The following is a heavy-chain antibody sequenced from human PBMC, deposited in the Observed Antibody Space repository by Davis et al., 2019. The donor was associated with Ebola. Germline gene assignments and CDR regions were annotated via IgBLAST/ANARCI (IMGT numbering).Heavy chain of an antibody. Sequence: ASVKVSCKASGYTFTSYDINWVRQATGQGLEWMGWMNPNSGNTGYAQKFQGRVTMTRNTSISTAYMELSSLRSEDTAVYYCARLPPSSNWYFGYYYYYGMDVWGQGTTVTVSS. CDR1: GYTFTSYD. CDR3: ARLPPSSNWYFGYYYYYGMDV. CDR2: MNPNSGNT. D-gene: IGHD6-13*01. V-gene: IGHV1-8*01. J-gene: IGHJ6*02.